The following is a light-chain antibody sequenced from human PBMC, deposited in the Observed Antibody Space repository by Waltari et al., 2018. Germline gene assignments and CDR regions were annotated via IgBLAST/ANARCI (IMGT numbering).Light chain of an antibody. V-gene: IGLV1-40*01. CDR1: SSNIGAGYD. CDR2: ANI. J-gene: IGLJ2*01. CDR3: QSYDRSLSVRV. Sequence: QSVLTQPPSVSGAPGQRVTIYCTGSSSNIGAGYDVHWYQQLPGSAPKLLIYANIDRPSGVPDRFSGSKSGTSASLAITGLQAEDEADYYCQSYDRSLSVRVFGGGTKLTVL.